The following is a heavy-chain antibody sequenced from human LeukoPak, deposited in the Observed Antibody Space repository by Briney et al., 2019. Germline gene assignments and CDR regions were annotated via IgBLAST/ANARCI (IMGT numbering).Heavy chain of an antibody. CDR1: GGSIRSYY. CDR2: ISYSGST. J-gene: IGHJ4*02. Sequence: SETLSLTCTVSGGSIRSYYWSWIRQPPGKGLEWVGYISYSGSTNCNPSLESRVTISVDTSKNQFSLKVTSVTAADTAVYYCAREGGCASPFDHWGQGTLVTVSS. D-gene: IGHD6-19*01. CDR3: AREGGCASPFDH. V-gene: IGHV4-59*08.